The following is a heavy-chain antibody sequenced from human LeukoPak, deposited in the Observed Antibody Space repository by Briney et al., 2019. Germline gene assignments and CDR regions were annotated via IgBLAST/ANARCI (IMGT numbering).Heavy chain of an antibody. Sequence: GGPLRLSCAASGFTFSSYSMNWVRQAPGKGLEWVSSISSSSSYIYYADSVKGRFTISRDNAKNSLYLQMNSLRAEDTAVYYCARDESLDIVVVPAAIFDYWGQGTLVTVSS. CDR3: ARDESLDIVVVPAAIFDY. J-gene: IGHJ4*02. CDR2: ISSSSSYI. V-gene: IGHV3-21*01. D-gene: IGHD2-2*01. CDR1: GFTFSSYS.